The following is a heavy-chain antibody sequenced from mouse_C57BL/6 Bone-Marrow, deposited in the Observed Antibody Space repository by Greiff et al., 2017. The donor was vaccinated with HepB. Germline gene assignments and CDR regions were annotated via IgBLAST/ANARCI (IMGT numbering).Heavy chain of an antibody. CDR3: ARRPPDGYYVHWYFDV. CDR2: IYPRSGNT. J-gene: IGHJ1*03. D-gene: IGHD2-3*01. V-gene: IGHV1-81*01. Sequence: QVQLQQSGAELARPGASVKLSCKASGYTFTSYGISWVKQRTGQGLEWIGEIYPRSGNTYYNEKFKGKATLTADKSSSTAYMELRSLTSEDSAVYFCARRPPDGYYVHWYFDVWGTGTTVTVSS. CDR1: GYTFTSYG.